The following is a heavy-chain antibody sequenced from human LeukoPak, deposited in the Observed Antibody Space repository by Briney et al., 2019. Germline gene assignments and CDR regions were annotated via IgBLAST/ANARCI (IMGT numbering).Heavy chain of an antibody. J-gene: IGHJ4*02. D-gene: IGHD3-22*01. CDR1: GFTFSSYG. CDR3: AKDGSVTMIVVVITYFDY. Sequence: GGSLTLACAAFGFTFSSYGMHWVRQAPGKGLEWVAFIRYDGSNKYYADSVEGRFTISRDNSKNTLYLQMNSLRAEDTAVYYCAKDGSVTMIVVVITYFDYWGQGTLVTVSS. V-gene: IGHV3-30*02. CDR2: IRYDGSNK.